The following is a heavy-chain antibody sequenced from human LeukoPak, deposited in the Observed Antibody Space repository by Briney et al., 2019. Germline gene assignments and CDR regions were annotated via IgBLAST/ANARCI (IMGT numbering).Heavy chain of an antibody. J-gene: IGHJ4*02. D-gene: IGHD5-12*01. V-gene: IGHV1-8*01. CDR1: GYTFTSYD. Sequence: GASVTVSCKASGYTFTSYDINWVRQATGQGLEWMGWMNPNSGNTGYAQKFQGRVTMTRNTSISTVYMELRSLRSDDTAVYYCARGWLRSNYWGQGTLVTVSS. CDR2: MNPNSGNT. CDR3: ARGWLRSNY.